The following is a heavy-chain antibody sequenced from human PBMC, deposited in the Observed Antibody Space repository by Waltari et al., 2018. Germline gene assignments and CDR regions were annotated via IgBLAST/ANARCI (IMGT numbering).Heavy chain of an antibody. J-gene: IGHJ4*02. V-gene: IGHV3-21*01. D-gene: IGHD3-10*01. Sequence: EVQLVESGGGLVKPGGSLRLSCAASGFTFSSYSMNWVRQAPGKGLEWVSSISSSSSYIYYAGSVKGRFTISRDNAKNSLYLQMNSLRAEDTAVYYCARDLLGVTMVRGVLDYWGQGTLVTVSS. CDR1: GFTFSSYS. CDR3: ARDLLGVTMVRGVLDY. CDR2: ISSSSSYI.